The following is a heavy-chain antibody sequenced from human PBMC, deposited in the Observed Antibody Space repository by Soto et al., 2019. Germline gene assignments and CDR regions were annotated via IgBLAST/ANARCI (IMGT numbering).Heavy chain of an antibody. V-gene: IGHV1-24*01. D-gene: IGHD3-3*01. CDR2: FDPEDGET. CDR3: ATGITIFGVLYYYGMDV. J-gene: IGHJ6*02. Sequence: ASVKVSCKVSVYTLTELSMHWVRQAPGQGLEWMGGFDPEDGETIYAQKFQGRVTMTEDTSTDTAYMELSSLRSEDTAVYYCATGITIFGVLYYYGMDVWGQGTTVTVSS. CDR1: VYTLTELS.